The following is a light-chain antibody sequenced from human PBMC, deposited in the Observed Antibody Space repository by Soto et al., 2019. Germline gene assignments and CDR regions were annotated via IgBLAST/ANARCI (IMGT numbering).Light chain of an antibody. CDR3: QQYIYWPWT. Sequence: DIQLTQSPSFLSASVVDRVTITCRASQGISNSLAWYQQKLGKAPNLLIYAASTLQSGVPSRFSGSGSGTEFTLTISSLQSEDFAVYYCQQYIYWPWTFGQGTKVDIK. J-gene: IGKJ1*01. CDR1: QGISNS. V-gene: IGKV1-9*01. CDR2: AAS.